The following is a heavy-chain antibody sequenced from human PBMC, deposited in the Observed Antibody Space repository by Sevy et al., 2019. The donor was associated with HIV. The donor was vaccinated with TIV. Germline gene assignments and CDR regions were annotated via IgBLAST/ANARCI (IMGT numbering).Heavy chain of an antibody. Sequence: SETLALTCTVSGGSISSYYWSWIRQPAGKGLEWIGRIYTSGSTNYNPSLKSRFTMSVDTSRNQFSLKLSSVTAADTAVYYCARSRARESVFGVVDNWFDPWGQGTLVTVSS. J-gene: IGHJ5*02. CDR3: ARSRARESVFGVVDNWFDP. CDR2: IYTSGST. CDR1: GGSISSYY. V-gene: IGHV4-4*07. D-gene: IGHD3-3*01.